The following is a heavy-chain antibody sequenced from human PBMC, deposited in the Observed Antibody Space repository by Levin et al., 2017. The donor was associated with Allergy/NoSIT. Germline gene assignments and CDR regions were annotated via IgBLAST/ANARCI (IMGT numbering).Heavy chain of an antibody. CDR3: ARLGPSTSAFDI. D-gene: IGHD2-2*01. Sequence: ASVKVSCAASGFTFSSDWMHWVRRAPGKGLVWVSRINSDGSSTSYADSVKGRFTISRDNAKNTLYLQMNSLRAEDTAVFYCARLGPSTSAFDIWGQGTMVTVSS. CDR2: INSDGSST. J-gene: IGHJ3*02. V-gene: IGHV3-74*01. CDR1: GFTFSSDW.